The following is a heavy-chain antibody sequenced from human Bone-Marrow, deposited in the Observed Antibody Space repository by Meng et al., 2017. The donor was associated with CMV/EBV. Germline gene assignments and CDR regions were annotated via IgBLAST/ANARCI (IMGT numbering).Heavy chain of an antibody. J-gene: IGHJ4*02. CDR1: GSSLTSYW. D-gene: IGHD3-10*01. Sequence: GGSLRLPRKGSGSSLTSYWIGWVRQMPGKGLEWMGIIYPGDSDTRYSPSFQGQVTISADKSISTAYLQWSSLKASDTAMYYCARTRITMDRGVIATYYFDYWGQGTLVTVSS. CDR3: ARTRITMDRGVIATYYFDY. V-gene: IGHV5-51*01. CDR2: IYPGDSDT.